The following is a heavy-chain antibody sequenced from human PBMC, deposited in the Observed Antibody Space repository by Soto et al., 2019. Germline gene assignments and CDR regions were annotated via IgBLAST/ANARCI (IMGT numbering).Heavy chain of an antibody. Sequence: GSLRLSCAASGFTFSSYWMSWVRQAPGKGLEWVANIKQDGSEKYYVDSVKGRFTISRDNAKNSLYLQMNSLRAEDTAVYYCARDRAQWLVRWSFDYWGHGTLVTVSS. J-gene: IGHJ4*01. D-gene: IGHD6-19*01. V-gene: IGHV3-7*03. CDR2: IKQDGSEK. CDR1: GFTFSSYW. CDR3: ARDRAQWLVRWSFDY.